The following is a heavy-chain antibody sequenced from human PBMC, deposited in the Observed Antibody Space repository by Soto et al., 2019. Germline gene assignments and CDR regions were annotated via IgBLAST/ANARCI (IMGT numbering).Heavy chain of an antibody. Sequence: PGGSLRLSCAASGFTFSTYLMSWVRQGPGKGLEWVANIKQDGSEKYYVDSVKGRFTISRDNAKKSLYLQMNSLRAEDTAVYYCARWNYGMDVWGQGTTVTVSS. CDR2: IKQDGSEK. CDR1: GFTFSTYL. V-gene: IGHV3-7*05. CDR3: ARWNYGMDV. J-gene: IGHJ6*02.